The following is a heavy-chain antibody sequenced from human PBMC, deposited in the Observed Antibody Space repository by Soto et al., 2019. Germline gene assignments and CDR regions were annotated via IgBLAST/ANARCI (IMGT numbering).Heavy chain of an antibody. Sequence: GASVKVSCKASGYTLTSYAMHCVRQAPGQRLEWMGWINAGNGNTKYSQKFQGRVTITRDTSASTADMELSSLRSEDTAVYYCAREGGGLAAADLAGYRSGWYDECWGKRIL. V-gene: IGHV1-3*01. CDR1: GYTLTSYA. CDR2: INAGNGNT. J-gene: IGHJ4*02. D-gene: IGHD6-19*01. CDR3: AREGGGLAAADLAGYRSGWYDEC.